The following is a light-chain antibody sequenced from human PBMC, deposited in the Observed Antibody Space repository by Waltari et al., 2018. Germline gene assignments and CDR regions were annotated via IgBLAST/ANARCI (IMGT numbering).Light chain of an antibody. V-gene: IGKV1-39*01. Sequence: DIQMTQSPSSLSASVGDRVTITSRASQSVTTYLNWDQQKSRKAPKLLISSASSLQSGVPSRFGGSGSATDFTLTISSQQPEDFATYYCQQSYNTPPTFGGGTRVEIK. CDR1: QSVTTY. J-gene: IGKJ4*01. CDR3: QQSYNTPPT. CDR2: SAS.